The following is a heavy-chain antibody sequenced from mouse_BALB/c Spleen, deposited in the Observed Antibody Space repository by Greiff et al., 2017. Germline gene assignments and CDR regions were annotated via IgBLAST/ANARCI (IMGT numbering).Heavy chain of an antibody. J-gene: IGHJ2*01. CDR1: GFTFSSFG. Sequence: EVQGVESGGGLVQPGGSRKLSCAASGFTFSSFGMHWVRQAPEKGLEWVAYISSGSSTIYYADTVKSRFTISRDNPKNTLFLQMTSLRSEDTAMYNCARSPYDGPYYFDYWGQGTTLTGSS. CDR3: ARSPYDGPYYFDY. V-gene: IGHV5-17*02. D-gene: IGHD2-3*01. CDR2: ISSGSSTI.